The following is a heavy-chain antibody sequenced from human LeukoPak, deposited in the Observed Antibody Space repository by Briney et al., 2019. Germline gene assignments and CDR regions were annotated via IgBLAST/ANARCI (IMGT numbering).Heavy chain of an antibody. J-gene: IGHJ4*02. CDR1: GFTFSSYA. V-gene: IGHV3-23*01. D-gene: IGHD1-26*01. Sequence: GGSLRLSCAASGFTFSSYAMSWVRQAPGKGLEWVSAISGSGGSTYYADSVKGRFTISRDNAKNSLYLQMNSLRAEDTAVYYCARVPSLGGLDYWGQGTLVTVSS. CDR3: ARVPSLGGLDY. CDR2: ISGSGGST.